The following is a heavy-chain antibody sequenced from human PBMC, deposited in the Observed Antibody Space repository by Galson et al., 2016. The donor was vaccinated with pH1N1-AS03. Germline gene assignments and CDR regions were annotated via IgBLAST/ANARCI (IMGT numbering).Heavy chain of an antibody. J-gene: IGHJ6*02. D-gene: IGHD6-25*01. CDR2: ISSYNGHT. CDR1: GYTFATYG. Sequence: SVKVSCKASGYTFATYGISWVRQAPGQGLEWMGWISSYNGHTNYAQKLQGRVTMTTETSTSTAYMGLRSLRADDTALYYCARDKVGAARPYYNGMDVWGQGTTVTVSS. V-gene: IGHV1-18*01. CDR3: ARDKVGAARPYYNGMDV.